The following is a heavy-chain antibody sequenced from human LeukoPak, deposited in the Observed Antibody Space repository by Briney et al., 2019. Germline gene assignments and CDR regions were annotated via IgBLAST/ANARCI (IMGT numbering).Heavy chain of an antibody. CDR2: LSGSGVRT. D-gene: IGHD6-19*01. CDR1: GFTFSNYA. Sequence: TGGSLRLSCTVSGFTFSNYAMNWVRQAPGKGLEWVSGLSGSGVRTDYADSVKGRFTVSRDISKDTLYLQMNDLRAEDTAVYYCAKAEGYSTGWFSYWGQGTLVTVSS. J-gene: IGHJ4*02. V-gene: IGHV3-23*01. CDR3: AKAEGYSTGWFSY.